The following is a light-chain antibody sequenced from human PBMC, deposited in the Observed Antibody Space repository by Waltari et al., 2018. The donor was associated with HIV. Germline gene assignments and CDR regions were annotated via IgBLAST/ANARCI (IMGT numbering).Light chain of an antibody. V-gene: IGLV2-14*02. CDR3: ASFTKDFTVV. Sequence: QSALTQPGSVSGSPGQSITITCTGTSNDIGNYNLVSWYQQHPGQAPKLMIYEVTNRPSGVQYRFSGSKSGNTASLTISDLRTEDETNYYCASFTKDFTVVFGGGTKVTVL. CDR2: EVT. CDR1: SNDIGNYNL. J-gene: IGLJ2*01.